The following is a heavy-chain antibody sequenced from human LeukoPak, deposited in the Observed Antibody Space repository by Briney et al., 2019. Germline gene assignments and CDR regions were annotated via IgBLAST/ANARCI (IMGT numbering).Heavy chain of an antibody. Sequence: SETLSLTCTVSGYSISSGYYWGWIRQPPGKGLEWIGNIYHSGSTYYNPSLKSRVTISVDTSKNQFSLKLCSVTAADTAVYYCARDPSRRFLECCQSRAEYFQHWGQGTLVTVSS. CDR3: ARDPSRRFLECCQSRAEYFQH. D-gene: IGHD3-3*01. CDR1: GYSISSGYY. J-gene: IGHJ1*01. V-gene: IGHV4-38-2*02. CDR2: IYHSGST.